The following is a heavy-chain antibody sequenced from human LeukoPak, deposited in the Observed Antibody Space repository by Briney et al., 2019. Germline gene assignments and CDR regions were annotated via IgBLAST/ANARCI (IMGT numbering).Heavy chain of an antibody. Sequence: ASVTVSCKASGYTFTSYYMHWVRQAPGQGLEWMGIINPSGGSTGYAQKFQGRVTMTRDTSTSTVYMELSSLRSEDTAVYYCARDRNYGDYSRVCMDYWGQGTLVTVSS. J-gene: IGHJ4*02. CDR2: INPSGGST. CDR3: ARDRNYGDYSRVCMDY. D-gene: IGHD4-17*01. CDR1: GYTFTSYY. V-gene: IGHV1-46*01.